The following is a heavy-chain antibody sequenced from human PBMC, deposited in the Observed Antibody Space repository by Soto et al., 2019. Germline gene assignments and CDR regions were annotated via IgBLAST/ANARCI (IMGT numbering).Heavy chain of an antibody. CDR3: GRNPKGDGYPFTY. D-gene: IGHD5-12*01. CDR2: IYYSGST. Sequence: PSETLSLTCSVSGGSISSGGYYWSWIRQHPGKGLEWIGYIYYSGSTYYNPALKSRVSISVETSKNQFSLKLSAVTAADTAVYYCGRNPKGDGYPFTYGGQG. CDR1: GGSISSGGYY. V-gene: IGHV4-31*03. J-gene: IGHJ4*02.